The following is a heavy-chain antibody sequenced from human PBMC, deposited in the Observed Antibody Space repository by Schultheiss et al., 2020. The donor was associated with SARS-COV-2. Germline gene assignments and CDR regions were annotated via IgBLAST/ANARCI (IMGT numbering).Heavy chain of an antibody. CDR3: ARIRVRDCGGDCLWPDYDAFDI. J-gene: IGHJ3*02. V-gene: IGHV2-5*02. CDR2: IYWDDDK. D-gene: IGHD2-21*01. CDR1: GFSLSTSGVG. Sequence: SGPTLVKPTQTLTLTCTFSGFSLSTSGVGVGWIRQPPGKALEWLALIYWDDDKRYSPSLKSRFTLTKDTSKNQVVLTMTNMDPEDTATYYCARIRVRDCGGDCLWPDYDAFDIWGQGTMVTVSS.